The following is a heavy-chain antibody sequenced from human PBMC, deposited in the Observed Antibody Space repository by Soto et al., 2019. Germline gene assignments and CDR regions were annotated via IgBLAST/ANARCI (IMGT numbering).Heavy chain of an antibody. CDR1: GFTFSKYW. Sequence: EVQVVESGGGLVQPGGSVRLSCAASGFTFSKYWMHWVRQAPGKGLVWVSRINPEATTTTYADSVKDRFTISRDYGKNTLYLQMNSLRVEDTAVYYCARGGDYSNYFDYWGQGALVIVSS. J-gene: IGHJ4*02. V-gene: IGHV3-74*01. CDR2: INPEATTT. CDR3: ARGGDYSNYFDY. D-gene: IGHD4-4*01.